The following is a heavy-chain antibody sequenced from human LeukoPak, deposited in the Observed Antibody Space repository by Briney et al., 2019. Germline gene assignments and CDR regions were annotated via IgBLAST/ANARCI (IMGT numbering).Heavy chain of an antibody. Sequence: GGSLRLSCAASGFTFSCYAMNWVRQAPGKGLEWVSGISGSGGSTYYADSVKGRFTISRDNFKNTLYLQMNSLRAEDTAIYYCAKDTLRTIQPWAYWGQGTLVTVSS. CDR3: AKDTLRTIQPWAY. CDR1: GFTFSCYA. CDR2: ISGSGGST. V-gene: IGHV3-23*01. J-gene: IGHJ4*02. D-gene: IGHD5-18*01.